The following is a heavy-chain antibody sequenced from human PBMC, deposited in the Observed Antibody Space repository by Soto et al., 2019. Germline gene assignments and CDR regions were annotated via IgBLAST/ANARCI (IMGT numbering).Heavy chain of an antibody. V-gene: IGHV1-2*02. CDR1: GYTFSGYY. J-gene: IGHJ4*02. CDR3: ARSLLNVILPLAY. D-gene: IGHD3-3*02. Sequence: QVQLVQSGAEVKKPGASVKVSCKASGYTFSGYYMHWVRQAPGQGLEWMGWINTLSGDTSFPQKFQGRLAMTRDTSIDTAFMQVSRLTSDDTAIYYCARSLLNVILPLAYWGQGTLVSVSS. CDR2: INTLSGDT.